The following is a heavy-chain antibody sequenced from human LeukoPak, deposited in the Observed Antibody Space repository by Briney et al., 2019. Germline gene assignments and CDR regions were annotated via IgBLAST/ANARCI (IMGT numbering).Heavy chain of an antibody. CDR1: GYTLTELS. V-gene: IGHV1-24*01. Sequence: ASVKVSCKVSGYTLTELSMHWVRQAPGKGLEWMGGFDPEDGETIYAQKFQGRVTMTEDTSTDTAYMELSSLRSEDTAVYYCARGASLVGYYYYYMDVWGKGTTVTVSS. CDR2: FDPEDGET. D-gene: IGHD1-26*01. CDR3: ARGASLVGYYYYYMDV. J-gene: IGHJ6*03.